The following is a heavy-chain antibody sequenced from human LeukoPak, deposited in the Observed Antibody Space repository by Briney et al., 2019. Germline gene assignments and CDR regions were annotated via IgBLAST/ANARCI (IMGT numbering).Heavy chain of an antibody. D-gene: IGHD2-8*02. CDR2: VYSDGTT. CDR3: ARLDCTGDGCYNH. Sequence: PSETLSLTCSVSGDSVTSYYWSWIRQPPGKGLEWIGYVYSDGTTIYTPSLRSRVIMSVDTAKNHISLSLTSLTAADTAIYYCARLDCTGDGCYNHWGRGTLVTVSS. CDR1: GDSVTSYY. J-gene: IGHJ4*02. V-gene: IGHV4-59*08.